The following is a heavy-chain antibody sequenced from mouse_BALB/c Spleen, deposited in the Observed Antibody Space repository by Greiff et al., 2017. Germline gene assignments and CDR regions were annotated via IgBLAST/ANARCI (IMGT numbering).Heavy chain of an antibody. CDR3: ARHEDWGLTTATPFAY. Sequence: QVQLQQSGAGLVKPGASVKLSCKASGYTFTEYIIHWVKQRSGQGLEWIGWFYPGSGSIKYNEKFKDKATLTADKSSSTVYMELSRLTSEDSAVYFCARHEDWGLTTATPFAYWGQGTLVTVSA. J-gene: IGHJ3*01. D-gene: IGHD1-2*01. V-gene: IGHV1-62-2*01. CDR1: GYTFTEYI. CDR2: FYPGSGSI.